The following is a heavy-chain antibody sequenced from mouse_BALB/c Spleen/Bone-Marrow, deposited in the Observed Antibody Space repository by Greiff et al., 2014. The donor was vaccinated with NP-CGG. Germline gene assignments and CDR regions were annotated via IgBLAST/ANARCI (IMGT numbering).Heavy chain of an antibody. Sequence: ESGAELARPGASVKLSCKASGYTSNDYYINWVKQRTGQGLEWIGEIYPGSGNTYYNEKFKGKATLTADKSSSTAYMQLSSLTSEDSAVYFCARSGDGCPRDAMDYWGQGTSVTVSS. J-gene: IGHJ4*01. CDR3: ARSGDGCPRDAMDY. CDR1: GYTSNDYY. D-gene: IGHD2-3*01. V-gene: IGHV1-77*01. CDR2: IYPGSGNT.